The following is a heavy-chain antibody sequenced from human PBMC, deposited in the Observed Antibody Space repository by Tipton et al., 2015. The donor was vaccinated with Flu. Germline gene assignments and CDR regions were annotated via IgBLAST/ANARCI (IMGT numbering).Heavy chain of an antibody. CDR2: IYPGDSDT. CDR3: VTALRSISGSAISSYYFDY. J-gene: IGHJ4*02. V-gene: IGHV5-51*03. D-gene: IGHD3-10*01. Sequence: QLVQSGAEVKKPGESLKISCKGSGYTFTNYWIGWVRQMPGKGLEWMGIIYPGDSDTIYSPSFQGQVTISADKSISTAYLQWSSLKASDTAVYYCVTALRSISGSAISSYYFDYWGQGTLVTVSS. CDR1: GYTFTNYW.